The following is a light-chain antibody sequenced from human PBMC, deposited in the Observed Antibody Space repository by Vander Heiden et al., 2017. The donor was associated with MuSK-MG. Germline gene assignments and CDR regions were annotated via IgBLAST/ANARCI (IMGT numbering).Light chain of an antibody. Sequence: DIQMTQSPSSLSASVGDRVTITCRASQSISSYLNWYQQKPGKAPKLLIYAASSLQSGVPSRFSGSGSGTDFTLTISSLQPEDFATYYCQQSYSTPRRFTFGHGTKVDIK. CDR2: AAS. J-gene: IGKJ3*01. CDR3: QQSYSTPRRFT. V-gene: IGKV1-39*01. CDR1: QSISSY.